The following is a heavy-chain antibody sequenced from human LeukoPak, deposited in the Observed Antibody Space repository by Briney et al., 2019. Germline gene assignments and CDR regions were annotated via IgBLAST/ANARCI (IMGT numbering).Heavy chain of an antibody. D-gene: IGHD5/OR15-5a*01. J-gene: IGHJ6*04. Sequence: SETLSLTCSVSGGSLGDDFWSWLRQPPGKGLEWIGYIHNSGSTKYNPSLKSRVTMSVDTSLSQFSLELRSVTAADTATYYCARASSSLRDYYRMDVWAKGPRSPSPQ. CDR2: IHNSGST. CDR1: GGSLGDDF. V-gene: IGHV4-59*01. CDR3: ARASSSLRDYYRMDV.